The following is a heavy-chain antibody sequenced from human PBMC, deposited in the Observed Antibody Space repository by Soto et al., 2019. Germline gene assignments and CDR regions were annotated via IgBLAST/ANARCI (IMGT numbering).Heavy chain of an antibody. Sequence: EAQLLESGGGSVQPGGSLRLSCAASGFTFSSHGMSWIRQAPGKGLEWVSGLSRGGGSTYYVDSVRGRFTISRDNAKNTLDLIMNSLRVEDTALYYCARDGQYRTDGFDIWGQGTMVTVSS. CDR3: ARDGQYRTDGFDI. D-gene: IGHD5-12*01. V-gene: IGHV3-23*01. CDR2: LSRGGGST. CDR1: GFTFSSHG. J-gene: IGHJ3*02.